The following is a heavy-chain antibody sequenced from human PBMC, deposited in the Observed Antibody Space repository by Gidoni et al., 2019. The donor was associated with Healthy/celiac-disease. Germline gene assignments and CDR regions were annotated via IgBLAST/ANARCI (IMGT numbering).Heavy chain of an antibody. CDR3: AREQGSYGDYLRVGYYYYGMDV. J-gene: IGHJ6*02. D-gene: IGHD4-17*01. Sequence: EVQLVESGGGLVQPGGSLRLSCAAPGFTFSRYELTWVRQAPGTGLAWVSYISRSGSTIYYAGSVKGRFTISRDNAKNSLYLQMNSLRAEDTAVYYWAREQGSYGDYLRVGYYYYGMDVWGQGTTVTVSS. CDR2: ISRSGSTI. CDR1: GFTFSRYE. V-gene: IGHV3-48*03.